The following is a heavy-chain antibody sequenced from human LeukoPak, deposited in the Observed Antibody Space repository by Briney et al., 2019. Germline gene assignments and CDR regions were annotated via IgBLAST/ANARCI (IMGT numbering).Heavy chain of an antibody. J-gene: IGHJ4*02. CDR2: ISSSGSTM. CDR1: GYTFSSYE. D-gene: IGHD3-3*01. CDR3: ARDRYDFWSGFLFDY. V-gene: IGHV3-48*03. Sequence: PGGSLRLSCAASGYTFSSYEMNWVRQAPGKGLEWVSYISSSGSTMYYADSVKGRFTISRDNAKNSLYLQMNSLRAEDTAVYYCARDRYDFWSGFLFDYWGQGTLVTVSS.